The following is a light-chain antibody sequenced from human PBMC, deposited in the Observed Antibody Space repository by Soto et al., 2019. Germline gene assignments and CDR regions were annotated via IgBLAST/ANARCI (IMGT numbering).Light chain of an antibody. Sequence: EIVLTQSPGTLSLSPGEGATLSCRASQSFSSNYLAWYQQKPGQALRLLIFGASSRATGIPDRFSGRGSGTEFTLTISRLEPEDFAVYYCQQYDSSPRTFGQGTKV. CDR3: QQYDSSPRT. CDR2: GAS. V-gene: IGKV3-20*01. CDR1: QSFSSNY. J-gene: IGKJ1*01.